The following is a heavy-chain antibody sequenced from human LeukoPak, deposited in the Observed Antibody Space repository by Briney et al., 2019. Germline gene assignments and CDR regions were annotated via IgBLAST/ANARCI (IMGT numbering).Heavy chain of an antibody. D-gene: IGHD3-3*01. CDR2: ISGSGGST. CDR3: AKGTHYYDFWSGYYFDY. J-gene: IGHJ4*02. CDR1: GFTFSSYA. Sequence: GGSLRLSCAASGFTFSSYAMSWVRQAPGKGREWVSAISGSGGSTYYADSVKGRFTISRDNSKNTLYLQMNSVRAEDTAVYYCAKGTHYYDFWSGYYFDYWGQGTLVTVSS. V-gene: IGHV3-23*01.